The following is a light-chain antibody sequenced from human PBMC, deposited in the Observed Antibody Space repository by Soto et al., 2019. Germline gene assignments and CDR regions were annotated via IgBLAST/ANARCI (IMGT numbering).Light chain of an antibody. Sequence: QPVLTQPASVSGSPGQSITIFCTGTSSDIGIYNLVSWYQQHPGKAPKLMIYNVYSRPSGVSSRFSGSKSGNTASLTISWLQAEDEADYYCNSYTSASTYVFGTGTKLTVL. CDR1: SSDIGIYNL. V-gene: IGLV2-14*03. CDR3: NSYTSASTYV. J-gene: IGLJ1*01. CDR2: NVY.